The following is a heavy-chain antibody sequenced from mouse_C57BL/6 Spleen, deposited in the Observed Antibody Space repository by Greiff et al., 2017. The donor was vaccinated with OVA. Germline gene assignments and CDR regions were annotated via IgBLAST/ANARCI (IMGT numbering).Heavy chain of an antibody. CDR1: GFTFSDYY. V-gene: IGHV5-16*01. CDR2: INYDGSST. Sequence: EVKLVESEGGLVQPGSSMKLSCTASGFTFSDYYMAWVRQVPEKGLEWVANINYDGSSTYYLDSLKSRFIISRDNAKNILYLQMSSLKSEDTATYYCARGTLYFDYWGQGTTLTVSS. CDR3: ARGTLYFDY. J-gene: IGHJ2*01.